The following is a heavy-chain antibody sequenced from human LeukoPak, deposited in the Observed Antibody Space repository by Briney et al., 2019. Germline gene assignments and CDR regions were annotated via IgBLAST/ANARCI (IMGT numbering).Heavy chain of an antibody. CDR1: GFTFSSYA. CDR3: ARGYCSSTSCYRMHYYYYMDV. CDR2: ISYDGSNK. Sequence: PGGSLRLSCAASGFTFSSYAMHWVRQAPGKGLEWVAVISYDGSNKYYADSVKGRFTISRDNAKNSLYLQMNSLRAEDTAVYYCARGYCSSTSCYRMHYYYYMDVWGKGTTVTVSS. J-gene: IGHJ6*03. D-gene: IGHD2-2*01. V-gene: IGHV3-30-3*01.